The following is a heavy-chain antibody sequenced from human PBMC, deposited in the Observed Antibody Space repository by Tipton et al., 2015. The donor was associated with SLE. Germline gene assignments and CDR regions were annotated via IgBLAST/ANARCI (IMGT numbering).Heavy chain of an antibody. CDR3: ARAPPQLGFDY. D-gene: IGHD5-24*01. Sequence: QSGAEVKKPGASVKVSCKASGYTFTSFDINWVRQATGQGLEWMGWMNPNSGNTAYAQKFRGRVTMTRDTSISTAYMELSSLRSEDTAVYYCARAPPQLGFDYWGQGTLVTVSS. CDR1: GYTFTSFD. V-gene: IGHV1-8*01. CDR2: MNPNSGNT. J-gene: IGHJ4*02.